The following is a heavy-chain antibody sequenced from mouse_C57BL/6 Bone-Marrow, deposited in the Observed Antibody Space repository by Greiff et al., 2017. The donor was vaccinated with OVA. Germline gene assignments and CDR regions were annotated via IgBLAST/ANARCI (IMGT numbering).Heavy chain of an antibody. D-gene: IGHD1-1*01. Sequence: DVQLVESGGGLVQPGGSLTLSCAASGFTFSDYGMAWVRQAPRKGPEWVAFISNLAYSIYYADTVTGRFTISRENAKNTLYLELSSLRSEDTAMYYCARRGITTVASYYFDYWGQGTTLTGSS. CDR3: ARRGITTVASYYFDY. CDR2: ISNLAYSI. V-gene: IGHV5-15*04. J-gene: IGHJ2*01. CDR1: GFTFSDYG.